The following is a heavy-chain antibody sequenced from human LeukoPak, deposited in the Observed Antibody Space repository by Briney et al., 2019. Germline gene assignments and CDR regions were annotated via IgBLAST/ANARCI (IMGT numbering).Heavy chain of an antibody. CDR3: ARVWRGSGSYFPDY. J-gene: IGHJ4*02. Sequence: ASVKVSCKASGYTFSSYGISWVRQAPGQGLEWMGWISAYNGDTNYAQKLQGTVTMTTDTSTSTAYMELRSLRSDDTAVYYRARVWRGSGSYFPDYWGQGTLVTVSS. CDR2: ISAYNGDT. V-gene: IGHV1-18*01. D-gene: IGHD3-10*01. CDR1: GYTFSSYG.